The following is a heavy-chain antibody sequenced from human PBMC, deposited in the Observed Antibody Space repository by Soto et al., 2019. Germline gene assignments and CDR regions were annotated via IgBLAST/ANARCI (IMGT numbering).Heavy chain of an antibody. CDR2: IHYSGST. D-gene: IGHD3-3*01. Sequence: PSETLSLTCIVSGVSISSNYWSWIRQPQGQGLEWIGYIHYSGSTNFNPSLNNRFIISVYTSKNQFSLRLSSVTAADTSVYYCPRSYPNTIFAFFPSRCLDVWGQGATVTVSS. CDR1: GVSISSNY. V-gene: IGHV4-59*01. J-gene: IGHJ6*02. CDR3: PRSYPNTIFAFFPSRCLDV.